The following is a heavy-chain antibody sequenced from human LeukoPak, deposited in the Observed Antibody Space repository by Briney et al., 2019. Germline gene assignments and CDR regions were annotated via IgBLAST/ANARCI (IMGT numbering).Heavy chain of an antibody. CDR3: AQYYVWGSYRYFDY. Sequence: SETLSLTCTVSGGSISSYYWSWIRQPPGKGLEWIGYIYYSGSTNYNPSLKSRVTISVDTSKNQFSLKLSSVTAADTAGYYRAQYYVWGSYRYFDYWGQGTLVTVSS. CDR1: GGSISSYY. D-gene: IGHD3-16*02. J-gene: IGHJ4*02. CDR2: IYYSGST. V-gene: IGHV4-59*08.